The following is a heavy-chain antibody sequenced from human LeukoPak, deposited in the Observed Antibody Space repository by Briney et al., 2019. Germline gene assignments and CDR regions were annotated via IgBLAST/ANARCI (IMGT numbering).Heavy chain of an antibody. J-gene: IGHJ4*02. Sequence: GGSLRLSCAASGFTFSSHPMHWVRQTPRKGLEWVSSITASADRTYYADSAEGRFTISRDNSKNTLYLQMDSLRAEDTAIYYCASRDPCSGGTCYALAYWGQGSLVSVSS. CDR3: ASRDPCSGGTCYALAY. CDR2: ITASADRT. D-gene: IGHD2-15*01. V-gene: IGHV3-23*01. CDR1: GFTFSSHP.